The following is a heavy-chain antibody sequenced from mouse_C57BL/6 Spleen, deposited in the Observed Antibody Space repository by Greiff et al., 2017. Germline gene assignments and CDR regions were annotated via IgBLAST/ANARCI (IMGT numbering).Heavy chain of an antibody. CDR3: ARQGSALVTTNAMDY. D-gene: IGHD2-1*01. CDR2: INSDGGST. CDR1: EYEFPSYD. J-gene: IGHJ4*01. Sequence: ELQLVEPAAGLVQPGESLKLSCESNEYEFPSYDMPWVRKTPEKRLELVAAINSDGGSTYYPDNMERRFIITRDKSKKTLYLQMSSLRSEDSALYYYARQGSALVTTNAMDYWGQGTSVTVSS. V-gene: IGHV5-2*01.